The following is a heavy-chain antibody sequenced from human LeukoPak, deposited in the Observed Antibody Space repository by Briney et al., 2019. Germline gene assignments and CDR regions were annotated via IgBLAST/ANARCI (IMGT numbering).Heavy chain of an antibody. Sequence: SKTLSLTCTVSVDSISGYYWSWIRQPPGKGLEWIGYMYYSGNTNYNPSLKSRVTISVDTSKNQFSLKLSSVTAADTAVYYCAREGWYYYDSSGENAFDIWGQGTMVTVSS. CDR1: VDSISGYY. D-gene: IGHD3-22*01. V-gene: IGHV4-59*01. CDR3: AREGWYYYDSSGENAFDI. CDR2: MYYSGNT. J-gene: IGHJ3*02.